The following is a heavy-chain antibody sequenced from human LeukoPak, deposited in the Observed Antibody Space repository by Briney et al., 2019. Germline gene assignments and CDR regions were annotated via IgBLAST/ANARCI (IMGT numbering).Heavy chain of an antibody. CDR3: ARKEWVPYYFDY. Sequence: SETLSLTCAVSGGSISSGSYSWSWIRQPPGKGLEWIGYIYPRGSTYYNPSLKSRVILSLVKSANQFSLNLTSVTAADTAVYYCARKEWVPYYFDYWGQGTLVTVSS. CDR1: GGSISSGSYS. CDR2: IYPRGST. J-gene: IGHJ4*02. D-gene: IGHD3-3*01. V-gene: IGHV4-30-2*02.